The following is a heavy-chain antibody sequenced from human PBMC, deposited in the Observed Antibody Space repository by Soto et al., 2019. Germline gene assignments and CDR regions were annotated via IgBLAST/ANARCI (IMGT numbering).Heavy chain of an antibody. V-gene: IGHV1-58*01. CDR1: GFTFTSSA. J-gene: IGHJ6*02. D-gene: IGHD6-13*01. CDR3: AASDPRIAAAAYYYYYGMDV. CDR2: IVVGSGNT. Sequence: SVKVSCKASGFTFTSSAVQWVRQARGQRLEWIGWIVVGSGNTNYAQKFQERVTITRDMSTSTAYMELSSLRSEDTAVYYCAASDPRIAAAAYYYYYGMDVWGQGTKVTVYS.